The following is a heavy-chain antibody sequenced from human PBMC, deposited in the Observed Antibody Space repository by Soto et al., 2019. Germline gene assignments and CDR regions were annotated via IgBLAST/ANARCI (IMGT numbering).Heavy chain of an antibody. CDR1: GGTFSSYT. D-gene: IGHD6-13*01. Sequence: QVQLVQSGAEVKKPGSSVKVSCKASGGTFSSYTISWVRQAPGQGLEWMGRIIPILGIANYAQKYQGRVTITADKSTSTAYMELSTLRSDDTAVYYCARCCEIAAAGTDAFDIWGQGTMVTVSS. CDR3: ARCCEIAAAGTDAFDI. V-gene: IGHV1-69*02. CDR2: IIPILGIA. J-gene: IGHJ3*02.